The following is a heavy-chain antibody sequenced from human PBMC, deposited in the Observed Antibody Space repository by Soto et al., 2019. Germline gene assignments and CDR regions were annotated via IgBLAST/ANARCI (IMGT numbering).Heavy chain of an antibody. V-gene: IGHV1-69*01. CDR3: ASLNNWSSGDGRIDV. CDR2: IMPLYAKP. Sequence: QVQLVPSGAEGKKPGSSVKVSCKASGGTFNTYTISWGRQVPGPGVEWMGGIMPLYAKPTYAQPFLGRLTIAADEHTSTVYMELSSLRSEDTALYYCASLNNWSSGDGRIDVWGRGTAVSVSS. D-gene: IGHD1-26*01. CDR1: GGTFNTYT. J-gene: IGHJ6*02.